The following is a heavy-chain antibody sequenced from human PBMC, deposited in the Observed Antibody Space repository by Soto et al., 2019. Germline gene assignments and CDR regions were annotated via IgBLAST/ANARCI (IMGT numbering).Heavy chain of an antibody. V-gene: IGHV1-69*01. D-gene: IGHD3-10*01. CDR2: IIPIVGTA. J-gene: IGHJ6*02. CDR1: GGTFSSYA. CDR3: ARVPTYYYGSGSYLLGMDV. Sequence: QVQLVQSGAEVKKPGSSVKVSCKASGGTFSSYAISWVRQAPGQGLEWMGGIIPIVGTANYAQKFQGRVTITADESTSTAYMELSSLRAEDTAVYYCARVPTYYYGSGSYLLGMDVWGQGTTVTVSS.